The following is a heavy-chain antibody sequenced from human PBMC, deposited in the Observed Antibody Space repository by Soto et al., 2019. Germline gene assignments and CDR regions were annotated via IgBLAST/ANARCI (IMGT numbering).Heavy chain of an antibody. CDR1: GYTFTSYD. CDR2: MNPDSGYT. J-gene: IGHJ5*02. Sequence: QVQLMQSGAEVKKPGASVKVSCRASGYTFTSYDINWVRQAPGQGLEWMGWMNPDSGYTGYVQKFQGRVTMTMNSSISMAYMELSSLRSEDTAMYYCARGQKIFGVATRACDPWGQGTRVTVSS. CDR3: ARGQKIFGVATRACDP. D-gene: IGHD3-3*01. V-gene: IGHV1-8*01.